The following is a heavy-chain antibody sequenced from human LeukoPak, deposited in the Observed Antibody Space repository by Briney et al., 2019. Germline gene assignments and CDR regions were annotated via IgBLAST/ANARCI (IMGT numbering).Heavy chain of an antibody. J-gene: IGHJ4*02. CDR3: AKNYSDSSGYYYHFDY. D-gene: IGHD3-22*01. CDR2: ISGSGGST. V-gene: IGHV3-23*01. CDR1: GFTFSSYA. Sequence: GGSLRLSCAASGFTFSSYAMSWVRQAPGKGLEWVAAISGSGGSTYYAHSVKGRVTISRDNSKNTLYLQMNSLRAEDTAVYYCAKNYSDSSGYYYHFDYGGQGTLGTVSS.